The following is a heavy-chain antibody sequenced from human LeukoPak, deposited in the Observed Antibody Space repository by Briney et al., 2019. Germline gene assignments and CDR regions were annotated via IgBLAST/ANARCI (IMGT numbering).Heavy chain of an antibody. Sequence: HPSETLSLTCTVSGGSISSGSYYWRWIRQPAGKGLEWIGRIYTSGSTNYNPSLKSRVTMSIDAPQTQFSLKLSSLTAADTAVYYCARGATTGRGLWFVPWGQGILVTVSS. CDR2: IYTSGST. V-gene: IGHV4-61*02. D-gene: IGHD1-1*01. CDR3: ARGATTGRGLWFVP. CDR1: GGSISSGSYY. J-gene: IGHJ5*02.